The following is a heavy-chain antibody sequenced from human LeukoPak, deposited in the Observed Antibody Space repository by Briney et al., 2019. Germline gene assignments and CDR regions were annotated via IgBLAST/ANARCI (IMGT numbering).Heavy chain of an antibody. CDR2: IYPGDSDT. J-gene: IGHJ4*02. CDR1: GYSFTSYW. Sequence: GESLKISCKVSGYSFTSYWIAWVRQMPGKGLEWMGAIYPGDSDTRYSSSFQGQVTISADKSTNTAYLQWSSLKASDTAIYYCARPPPYNAGSYPNYWGQGTLVTVSS. V-gene: IGHV5-51*01. D-gene: IGHD1-14*01. CDR3: ARPPPYNAGSYPNY.